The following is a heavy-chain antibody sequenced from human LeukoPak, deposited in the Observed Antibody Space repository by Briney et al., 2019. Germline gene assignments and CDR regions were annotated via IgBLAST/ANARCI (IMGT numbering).Heavy chain of an antibody. CDR1: GFTFSSYG. Sequence: PGESLRLPCAASGFTFSSYGMHWVRQAPGKGLEWVAVIWYDGSNKYYADSVKGRFTISRDNSKNTLYLQMNSLGAEDTAVYYCARSNIVVVLALDYWGQETLVPV. V-gene: IGHV3-33*01. CDR3: ARSNIVVVLALDY. J-gene: IGHJ4*02. D-gene: IGHD2-2*01. CDR2: IWYDGSNK.